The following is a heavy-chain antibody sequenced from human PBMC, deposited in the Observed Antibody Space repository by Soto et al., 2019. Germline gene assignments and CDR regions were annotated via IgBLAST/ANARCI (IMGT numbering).Heavy chain of an antibody. CDR2: IAYDGINT. CDR1: GFNFCTYA. CDR3: ARVTPGNNLYYFSGLDV. J-gene: IGHJ6*02. Sequence: GGSLRLSCVASGFNFCTYAIRWVRQAPGKGLQWVALIAYDGINTYYADSVKGRFTISRDNSKNTLHLQMNSLRPEDTGVYFCARVTPGNNLYYFSGLDVWGQGTSVTVS. D-gene: IGHD1-1*01. V-gene: IGHV3-30-3*01.